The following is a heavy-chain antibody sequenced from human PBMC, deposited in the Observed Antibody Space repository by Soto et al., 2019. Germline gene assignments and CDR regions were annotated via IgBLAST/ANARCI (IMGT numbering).Heavy chain of an antibody. CDR2: MNPNSGNT. D-gene: IGHD6-13*01. V-gene: IGHV1-8*01. CDR1: GYTFTSYD. J-gene: IGHJ4*02. Sequence: QVQLVQSGAEVKKPGASVKVSCKASGYTFTSYDISWVRQATGQGLEWMGWMNPNSGNTGYAQKFQGRVTMTTNTYTSTANMEQRSLRSEDTAVYSCARVYSSSWCGGTGLGYWGQGTLVTVSS. CDR3: ARVYSSSWCGGTGLGY.